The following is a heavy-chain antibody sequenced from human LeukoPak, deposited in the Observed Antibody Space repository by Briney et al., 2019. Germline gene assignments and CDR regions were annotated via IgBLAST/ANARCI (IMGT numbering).Heavy chain of an antibody. J-gene: IGHJ4*02. V-gene: IGHV5-51*01. Sequence: GESLRISCKGSGYTFTNYWIGWVRQMPGKGLEWMGIIYPGDSTTTYSPSFQGQITISADKSISTAYLQWSSLKASDTAIYYCALHPAQGSGSLDFWGQGTLVTVSS. CDR2: IYPGDSTT. CDR1: GYTFTNYW. CDR3: ALHPAQGSGSLDF. D-gene: IGHD3-10*01.